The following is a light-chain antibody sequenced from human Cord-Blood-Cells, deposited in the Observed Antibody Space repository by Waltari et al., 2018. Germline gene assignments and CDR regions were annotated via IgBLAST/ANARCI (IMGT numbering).Light chain of an antibody. CDR3: SSYAGSNNLV. CDR1: SSDVGGYNY. CDR2: EVS. J-gene: IGLJ3*02. Sequence: QSALTQPPSASGSPGQSVTISCTATSSDVGGYNYVSWYQQHPGKAPKPMIYEVSKRPSGVPDRFSGSKSGNTASLTVSGLQAEDEADYYCSSYAGSNNLVFGGGTKLAVL. V-gene: IGLV2-8*01.